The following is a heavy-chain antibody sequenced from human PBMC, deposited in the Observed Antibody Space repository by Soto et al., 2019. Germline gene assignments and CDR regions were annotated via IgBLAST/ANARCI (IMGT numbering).Heavy chain of an antibody. CDR2: ISGSGGST. Sequence: GGSLRLSCAASGFTFSSYAMSWVRQAPGKGLEWVSAISGSGGSTYYAGSVKGRFTISRDNSKNTLYLQMNSLRAEDTAVYYCAKDHNGCSGGSCYYFDYWGQGTLVTVSS. J-gene: IGHJ4*02. V-gene: IGHV3-23*01. CDR1: GFTFSSYA. D-gene: IGHD2-15*01. CDR3: AKDHNGCSGGSCYYFDY.